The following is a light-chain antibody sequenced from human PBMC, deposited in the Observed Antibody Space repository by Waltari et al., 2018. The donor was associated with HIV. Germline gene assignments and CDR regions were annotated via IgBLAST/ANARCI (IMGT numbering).Light chain of an antibody. J-gene: IGLJ2*01. CDR3: QVWESGGDIVF. V-gene: IGLV3-21*02. Sequence: SYVVTQTHSVSVAPGQTARITCAGDDIGSESVHWYQQKPGQAPVLVVYDDRDRPSGIPERFTGSNSGNTATLTITRVEAGDEADYYCQVWESGGDIVFFGGGTKLTVL. CDR2: DDR. CDR1: DIGSES.